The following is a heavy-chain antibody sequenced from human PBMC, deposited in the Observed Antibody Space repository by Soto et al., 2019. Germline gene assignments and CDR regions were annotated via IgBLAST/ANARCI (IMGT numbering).Heavy chain of an antibody. V-gene: IGHV1-46*01. J-gene: IGHJ5*02. Sequence: ASVTVSCQTSGYTFTSYYMHWVRQAPGQGLEWMGIINPYSGSTSYAQKLQGRVTMTTDTSTSTAYMELRSLRSDDTAVYYCARDYREGIAVAGTVWFDPWGQGTLVTVSS. CDR3: ARDYREGIAVAGTVWFDP. CDR2: INPYSGST. CDR1: GYTFTSYY. D-gene: IGHD6-19*01.